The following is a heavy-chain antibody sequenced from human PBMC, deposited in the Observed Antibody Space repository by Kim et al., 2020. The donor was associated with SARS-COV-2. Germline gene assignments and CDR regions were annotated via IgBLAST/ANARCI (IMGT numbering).Heavy chain of an antibody. V-gene: IGHV3-48*02. CDR3: ARDYYNSGSYSFDS. Sequence: GGSLRLSCAASGFIFNNQNMNWVRQAPGKGLEWISYIGSSGSPIYYADSVKGRFTISRDNAKNSLFLHMNSLRDEDTAVYYCARDYYNSGSYSFDSWGQGTLVTVSS. CDR1: GFIFNNQN. D-gene: IGHD3-10*01. CDR2: IGSSGSPI. J-gene: IGHJ4*02.